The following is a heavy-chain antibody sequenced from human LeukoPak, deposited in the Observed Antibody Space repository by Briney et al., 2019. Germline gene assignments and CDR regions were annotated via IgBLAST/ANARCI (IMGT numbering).Heavy chain of an antibody. CDR3: AQKGQGPHREIPLDYYYYMDV. J-gene: IGHJ6*03. Sequence: ASVKVSCKASGYSFTSYDINWVRQATGQGLEWMGCMNPNRGNTVYAQKFQGRLTMTRNTSISTAYMELSSLRSEDTAVYYCAQKGQGPHREIPLDYYYYMDVWGKGTTVTVSS. D-gene: IGHD5-24*01. V-gene: IGHV1-8*01. CDR1: GYSFTSYD. CDR2: MNPNRGNT.